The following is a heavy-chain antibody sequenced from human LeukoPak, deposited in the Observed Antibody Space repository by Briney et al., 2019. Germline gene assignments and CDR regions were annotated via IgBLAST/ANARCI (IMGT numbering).Heavy chain of an antibody. Sequence: GWSLRLSCAASGFTFSFYWMTWVRQAPGKGLEWVANIKQDGSEKYYVDSAKGRFTISRDNAKNSLYLQMNSLRAEDTAVYYCVRGSSGTVVRGVSWAWFDPWGQGTLVTVSS. D-gene: IGHD3-10*01. J-gene: IGHJ5*02. CDR1: GFTFSFYW. V-gene: IGHV3-7*05. CDR3: VRGSSGTVVRGVSWAWFDP. CDR2: IKQDGSEK.